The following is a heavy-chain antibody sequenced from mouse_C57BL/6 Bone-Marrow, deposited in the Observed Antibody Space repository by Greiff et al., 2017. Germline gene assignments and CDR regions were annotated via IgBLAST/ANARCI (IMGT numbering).Heavy chain of an antibody. V-gene: IGHV1-19*01. J-gene: IGHJ2*01. CDR3: ARKDYHVYYFDY. CDR1: GYTFTDYY. CDR2: INPYNGGT. D-gene: IGHD1-1*01. Sequence: EVQLQQPGPVLVKPGASVKMSCKASGYTFTDYYMNWVKQSHGKSLEWIGVINPYNGGTSYNQKFKGKATLTVDQSSSTAYMELNSLTSEDSAVFYCARKDYHVYYFDYWGQGTTLTVAS.